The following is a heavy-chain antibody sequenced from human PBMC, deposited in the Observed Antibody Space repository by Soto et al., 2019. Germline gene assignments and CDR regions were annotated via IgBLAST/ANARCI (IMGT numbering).Heavy chain of an antibody. V-gene: IGHV4-30-2*01. Sequence: SETLSLTCAVSGGSISSGGYSWSWIRQPPGKGLEWIGYIYHSGTYYNPSLKSRVTISVDRSKNQFSLKLSSVTAEDAAVYYCARSYSYPYYFDYWGQGTPVTVSS. CDR3: ARSYSYPYYFDY. D-gene: IGHD5-18*01. CDR1: GGSISSGGYS. J-gene: IGHJ4*02. CDR2: IYHSGT.